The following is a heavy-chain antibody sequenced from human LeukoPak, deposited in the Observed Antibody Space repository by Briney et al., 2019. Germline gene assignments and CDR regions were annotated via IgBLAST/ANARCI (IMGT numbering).Heavy chain of an antibody. CDR1: GFTFGDYA. D-gene: IGHD6-19*01. CDR2: IRSKAYGGTT. CDR3: TRPFSGIAVTDPGFDE. V-gene: IGHV3-49*03. J-gene: IGHJ4*02. Sequence: PGGSLRLSCTASGFTFGDYAMSWFRQAPGKGLGWVGFIRSKAYGGTTEYAASVKGRFTISRDDSKSIAYLQMNSLKTEDTGVYYCTRPFSGIAVTDPGFDEWGEGTAVTVSS.